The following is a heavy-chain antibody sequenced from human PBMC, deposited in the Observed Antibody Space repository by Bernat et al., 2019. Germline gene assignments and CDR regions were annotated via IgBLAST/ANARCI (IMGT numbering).Heavy chain of an antibody. V-gene: IGHV4-61*01. D-gene: IGHD2-15*01. Sequence: QVQLQESGPGLVKPSETLSLTCTVSGGSVSSGSYYWSWIRQPPGKGLEWIGYIYYSGSTNYNPSLKSRVTISVDTSKTQFSLKLSSVTAADTAVYYCARLVVVAATPSYYYYYGMDVWGQGTTVTVSS. CDR3: ARLVVVAATPSYYYYYGMDV. J-gene: IGHJ6*02. CDR2: IYYSGST. CDR1: GGSVSSGSYY.